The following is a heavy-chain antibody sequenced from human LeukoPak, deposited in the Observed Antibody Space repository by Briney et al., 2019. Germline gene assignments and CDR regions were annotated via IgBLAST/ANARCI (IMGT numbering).Heavy chain of an antibody. J-gene: IGHJ4*02. CDR2: ISGGGGST. D-gene: IGHD5-18*01. CDR1: GFTFSSYA. CDR3: AKDRGYSYGYAPFDY. V-gene: IGHV3-23*01. Sequence: TGGSLRLSCAASGFTFSSYAMSWVRQAPGKGLEWVSAISGGGGSTYYADSVKGRFTISRDNSKNTLYLQMNSLRAEDTAVYYCAKDRGYSYGYAPFDYWGQGTLVTVSS.